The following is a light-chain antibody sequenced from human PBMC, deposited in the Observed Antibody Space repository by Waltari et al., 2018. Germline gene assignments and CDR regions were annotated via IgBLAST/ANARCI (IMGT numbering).Light chain of an antibody. CDR2: GAS. J-gene: IGKJ1*01. Sequence: EIVVTQSPATLSLSPGERVPLSCRPSQNVTNNFAWYQQRPGQAPRLLIYGASTRATDIPTRFSGSGSGTEFTLTINSLQSEDLAIYYCQVHTRWLWTFGQGTKVEI. CDR1: QNVTNN. V-gene: IGKV3-15*01. CDR3: QVHTRWLWT.